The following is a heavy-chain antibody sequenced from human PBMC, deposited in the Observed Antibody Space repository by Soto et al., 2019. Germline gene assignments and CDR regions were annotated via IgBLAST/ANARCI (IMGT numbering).Heavy chain of an antibody. V-gene: IGHV4-34*01. CDR2: INHSGST. Sequence: PSDTLSITCAVYSGSFSGYYCIWIRQPPWKGLEWIGEINHSGSTNYNPCLKSRVTISVDTSKNQFSLKLSSVTAADTAVYYCAATKKRFGRSNWFDTWGQGTLVTVSS. J-gene: IGHJ5*02. CDR3: AATKKRFGRSNWFDT. CDR1: SGSFSGYY. D-gene: IGHD3-10*01.